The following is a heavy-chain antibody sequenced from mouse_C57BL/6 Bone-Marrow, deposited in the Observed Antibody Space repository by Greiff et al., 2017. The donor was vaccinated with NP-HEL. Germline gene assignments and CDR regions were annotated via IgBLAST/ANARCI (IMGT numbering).Heavy chain of an antibody. D-gene: IGHD4-1*01. J-gene: IGHJ4*01. CDR3: ASTNWGYAMDY. CDR1: GYTFTSYG. V-gene: IGHV1-81*01. CDR2: IYPRSGNT. Sequence: LQESGAELARPGASVKLSCKASGYTFTSYGISWVKQRTGQGLEWIGEIYPRSGNTYYNEKFKGKATLTADKSSSTAYMELRSLTSEDSAVYFCASTNWGYAMDYWGQGTSVTVSS.